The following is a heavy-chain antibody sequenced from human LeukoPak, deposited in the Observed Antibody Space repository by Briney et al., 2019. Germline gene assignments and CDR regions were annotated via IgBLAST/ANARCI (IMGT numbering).Heavy chain of an antibody. CDR2: ISWNSGTI. J-gene: IGHJ6*02. V-gene: IGHV3-9*01. Sequence: GGSLRLSCAASGFTFSTYAKSWVRQAPGKGLEWVSGISWNSGTIGYADSVKGRFTISRDNAKNSLYLQMNSLRAEDTALYYCAKSSNYYYNYGMDVWGQGTTVTVSS. D-gene: IGHD5/OR15-5a*01. CDR1: GFTFSTYA. CDR3: AKSSNYYYNYGMDV.